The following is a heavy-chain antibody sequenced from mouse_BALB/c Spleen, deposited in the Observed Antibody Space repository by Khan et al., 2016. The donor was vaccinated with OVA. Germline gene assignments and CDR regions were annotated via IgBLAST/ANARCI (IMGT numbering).Heavy chain of an antibody. CDR3: ARTARIKY. J-gene: IGHJ2*01. CDR2: ISYSGST. Sequence: EVQLQESGPGLVKPSQSLSLSCTVTGYSITSGYGWNWIRQFPGNKLEWMGYISYSGSTNYNPSLKSRISITRDTSKNQFFLQLNSVSTEDTATYYCARTARIKYWGQGTTLTVSS. V-gene: IGHV3-2*02. D-gene: IGHD1-2*01. CDR1: GYSITSGYG.